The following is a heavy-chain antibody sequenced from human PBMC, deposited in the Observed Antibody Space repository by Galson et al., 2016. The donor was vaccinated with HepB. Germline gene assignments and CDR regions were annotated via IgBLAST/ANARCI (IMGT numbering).Heavy chain of an antibody. D-gene: IGHD4-17*01. V-gene: IGHV3-23*01. J-gene: IGHJ6*04. Sequence: SLRLSCAASGFTLSSSAMTWVRQAPGRGLEWVSAITETGSFAYYADSVRGRFTLSRDTSKNTVFLQMNYLRADDTALYYCVRVYPTMTDLYPYQVDVWGKGTAVTVSS. CDR3: VRVYPTMTDLYPYQVDV. CDR2: ITETGSFA. CDR1: GFTLSSSA.